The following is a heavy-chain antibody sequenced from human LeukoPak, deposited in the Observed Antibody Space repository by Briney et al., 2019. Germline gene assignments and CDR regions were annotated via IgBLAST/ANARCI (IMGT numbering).Heavy chain of an antibody. D-gene: IGHD6-19*01. CDR3: ARVAVAGTYDWFDP. J-gene: IGHJ5*02. CDR1: GYTFTSYG. CDR2: INAGNGNT. V-gene: IGHV1-3*01. Sequence: ASVKVSCTASGYTFTSYGISWVRQAPGQGLEWMGWINAGNGNTKYSQKFQGRVTITRDTSASTAYMELSSLRSEDTAVYYCARVAVAGTYDWFDPWGQGTLVTVSS.